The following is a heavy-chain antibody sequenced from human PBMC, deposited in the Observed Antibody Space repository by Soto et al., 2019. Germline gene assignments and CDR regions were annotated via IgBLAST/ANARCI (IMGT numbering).Heavy chain of an antibody. J-gene: IGHJ4*02. D-gene: IGHD3-10*01. CDR1: GFSFGTYA. V-gene: IGHV3-23*01. Sequence: GGSLRLSCVASGFSFGTYAMTWVRQVPGKGLEWVSTISGGIGSTFYADSVKGRFTISRDISKKMLFLHMNGLRGEDTGTYYCAKGVERYFDYWGRGTLVTVSS. CDR3: AKGVERYFDY. CDR2: ISGGIGST.